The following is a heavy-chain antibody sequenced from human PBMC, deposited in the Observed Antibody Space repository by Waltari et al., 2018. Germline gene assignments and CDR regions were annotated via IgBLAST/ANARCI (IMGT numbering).Heavy chain of an antibody. V-gene: IGHV4-34*01. Sequence: QVQLQQWGAGLLKPSETLSLTCAVYGGSFSGYYWSWIRQPPGKGLEWIGEINHSGSTNYNPSLKRRVTISVDTSKNQFSLKLSSVTAADTAVYYCARRIQRYKRVFDYWGQGTLVTVSS. CDR3: ARRIQRYKRVFDY. D-gene: IGHD5-12*01. CDR2: INHSGST. J-gene: IGHJ4*02. CDR1: GGSFSGYY.